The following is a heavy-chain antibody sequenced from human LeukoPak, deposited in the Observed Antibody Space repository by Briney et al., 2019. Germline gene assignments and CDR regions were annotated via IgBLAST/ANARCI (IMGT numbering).Heavy chain of an antibody. D-gene: IGHD2-15*01. CDR2: ISWNSGSI. Sequence: GRSLRLSCAASGFTFDDYAMHWVRQAPGKGLEWVSGISWNSGSIGYADSVQGRFTISRDNAKNSLYLQMNSLRAEDTAFYYCASILGSWLSIDPWGQGTLVTVSS. CDR1: GFTFDDYA. V-gene: IGHV3-9*01. CDR3: ASILGSWLSIDP. J-gene: IGHJ5*02.